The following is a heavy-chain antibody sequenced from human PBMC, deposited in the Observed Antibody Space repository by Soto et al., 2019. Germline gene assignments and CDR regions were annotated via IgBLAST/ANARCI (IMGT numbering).Heavy chain of an antibody. CDR2: ISPKSGGA. D-gene: IGHD2-8*01. J-gene: IGHJ5*02. Sequence: ASVKVSCKAGGYTFSDYYIQWVRQAPGQGLEYMGWISPKSGGAAYAQKFRGRVTMTRDTSVNLAYLHLSSLTSDDTAVYYCARDRSTYGGGGTGEVKENWFDPWGPGTLVTVSS. CDR1: GYTFSDYY. CDR3: ARDRSTYGGGGTGEVKENWFDP. V-gene: IGHV1-2*02.